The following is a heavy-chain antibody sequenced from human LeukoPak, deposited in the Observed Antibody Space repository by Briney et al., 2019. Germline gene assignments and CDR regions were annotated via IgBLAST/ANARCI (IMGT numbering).Heavy chain of an antibody. J-gene: IGHJ4*02. CDR1: GFTFSSYG. Sequence: PGGSLRLSCAASGFTFSSYGMHGVRQAPGKGLEGVAVLLSDGSKKYFGDSVKGRLIISKDNSKHTLYLQMNSLRAEDTAVYYCARAPGYGAAYYFDYWGQGTLVTVSS. CDR3: ARAPGYGAAYYFDY. D-gene: IGHD1-1*01. CDR2: LLSDGSKK. V-gene: IGHV3-30*03.